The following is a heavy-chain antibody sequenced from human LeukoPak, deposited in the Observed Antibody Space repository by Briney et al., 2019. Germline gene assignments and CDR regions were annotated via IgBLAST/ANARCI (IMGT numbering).Heavy chain of an antibody. V-gene: IGHV3-11*01. D-gene: IGHD3-10*01. Sequence: GGSLRLSCGASGFTFSNYYMNWIGQTPGKGLEGVSYISGSGITTFYAGSVEGRFTISRDNTKNSLFLQMDSLRVEDTAVYYCARDLSRGDAFDIWGQGTMVTVSS. CDR2: ISGSGITT. J-gene: IGHJ3*02. CDR3: ARDLSRGDAFDI. CDR1: GFTFSNYY.